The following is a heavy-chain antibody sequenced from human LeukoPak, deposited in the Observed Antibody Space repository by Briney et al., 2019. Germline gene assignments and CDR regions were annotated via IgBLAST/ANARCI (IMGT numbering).Heavy chain of an antibody. CDR2: IKQDGSEK. D-gene: IGHD2-15*01. V-gene: IGHV3-7*01. CDR3: ARQRRYCSGDNCYQRTFDY. Sequence: GSLRLSCAASGFPFSTYWMSWVRQAPGKGLEWVANIKQDGSEKYYVDSVKGRFTISRDNAKNSLYLQMNSLRAEDTAVYYCARQRRYCSGDNCYQRTFDYWGQGTLVTVSS. J-gene: IGHJ4*02. CDR1: GFPFSTYW.